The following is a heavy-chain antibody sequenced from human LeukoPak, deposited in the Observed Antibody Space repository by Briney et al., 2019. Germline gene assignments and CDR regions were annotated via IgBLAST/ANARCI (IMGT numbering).Heavy chain of an antibody. CDR2: INSDGSST. CDR3: ARGLSSLSYFEY. CDR1: GFTFSSYW. J-gene: IGHJ4*02. D-gene: IGHD2-2*01. V-gene: IGHV3-74*01. Sequence: HPGGPLRLSCAASGFTFSSYWMHWVRQTPGKGLVWVSRINSDGSSTSYADSVKGRFTISRDNGKNTLFLQMNSLRAEDTAVCYCARGLSSLSYFEYWGQGTLVTVSS.